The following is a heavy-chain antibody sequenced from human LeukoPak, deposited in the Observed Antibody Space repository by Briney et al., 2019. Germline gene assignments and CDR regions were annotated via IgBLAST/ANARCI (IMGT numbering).Heavy chain of an antibody. D-gene: IGHD2-2*01. J-gene: IGHJ5*02. V-gene: IGHV3-20*01. Sequence: GGSLRLSCAASGFTFDDYGMSWVRQAPGKGLEWVSGINWNGGSTGYADSVKGRFTISRDNAKNSLYLQMNSLRAEDTALYHCARRYQLRGYNWFDPWGQGTLVTVSS. CDR3: ARRYQLRGYNWFDP. CDR1: GFTFDDYG. CDR2: INWNGGST.